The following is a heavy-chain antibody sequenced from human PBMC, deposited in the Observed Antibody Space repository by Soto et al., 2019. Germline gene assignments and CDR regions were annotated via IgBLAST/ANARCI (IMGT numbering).Heavy chain of an antibody. D-gene: IGHD3-10*01. V-gene: IGHV1-69*02. CDR3: VTSYGSGYRAFDF. CDR1: GDTFNFYT. J-gene: IGHJ4*02. Sequence: QVQLVQSGSDVKKAGSSVKVSCKASGDTFNFYTITWVRQAPGLGLEWMGRFNPILSMSNYAQKFEGRVTITADKSTNTAYMELSRLRVEDTAMYYCVTSYGSGYRAFDFWGQGALVTVSS. CDR2: FNPILSMS.